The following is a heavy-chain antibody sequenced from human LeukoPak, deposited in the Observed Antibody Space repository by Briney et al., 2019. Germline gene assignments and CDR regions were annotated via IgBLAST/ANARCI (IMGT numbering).Heavy chain of an antibody. V-gene: IGHV3-74*01. CDR1: GFTFSDYW. J-gene: IGHJ6*02. Sequence: GGSLRLSCAASGFTFSDYWLHWVRQAPGKGLVWVSRIDSDGSDTSYADSVKGRFTISRDNAKNTLYLQINSLRAGDTAVYYCTRDRRYGGMDVWGQGTTVTVSS. CDR3: TRDRRYGGMDV. D-gene: IGHD1-1*01. CDR2: IDSDGSDT.